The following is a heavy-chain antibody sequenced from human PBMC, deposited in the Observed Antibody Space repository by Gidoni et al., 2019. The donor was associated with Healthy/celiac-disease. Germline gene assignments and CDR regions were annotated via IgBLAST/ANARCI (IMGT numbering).Heavy chain of an antibody. CDR1: GFTFSSYS. D-gene: IGHD6-19*01. CDR3: AREQAVAGFDY. J-gene: IGHJ4*02. Sequence: EVQLVESGGGLVQPGGSLRLSCAASGFTFSSYSMNWVRQAPGKGLEWVSYISSSSSTIYYADSVKGRFTISRDNAKNSLYLQMNRLRAEDTAVYYCAREQAVAGFDYGGQGTLVTVSS. CDR2: ISSSSSTI. V-gene: IGHV3-48*01.